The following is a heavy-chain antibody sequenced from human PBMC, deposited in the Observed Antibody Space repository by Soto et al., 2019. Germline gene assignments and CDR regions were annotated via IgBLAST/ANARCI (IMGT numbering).Heavy chain of an antibody. CDR2: ISSSGSTI. CDR1: GFTFSSYE. V-gene: IGHV3-48*03. CDR3: ARSDTGYYDGSGYYQPLFDY. D-gene: IGHD3-22*01. J-gene: IGHJ4*02. Sequence: PGGSLRLSCAASGFTFSSYEMNWVRQAPGKGLEWVSYISSSGSTIYYADSVKGRFTISRDNAKNSLYLQMNSLRAEDTAVYYCARSDTGYYDGSGYYQPLFDYWGQGTLVTVSS.